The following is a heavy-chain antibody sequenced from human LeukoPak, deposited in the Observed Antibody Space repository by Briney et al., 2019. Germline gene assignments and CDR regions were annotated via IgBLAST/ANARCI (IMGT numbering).Heavy chain of an antibody. J-gene: IGHJ4*02. Sequence: ASVKVSCKXPGYTFTGYYMHWVRQAPGQGLEWMGRINPNSGGTNYSQKFQGRVTMTRDTSISTAYMELSRLRSDDTAVYYCAYSFSSSWYYFDYWGQGTLVTVSS. D-gene: IGHD6-13*01. CDR2: INPNSGGT. V-gene: IGHV1-2*06. CDR1: GYTFTGYY. CDR3: AYSFSSSWYYFDY.